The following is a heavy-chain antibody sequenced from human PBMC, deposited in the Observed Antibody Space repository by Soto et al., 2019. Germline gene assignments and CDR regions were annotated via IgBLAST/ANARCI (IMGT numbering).Heavy chain of an antibody. Sequence: WETLSLTCTVSGVSISSYYLSWIRQPPGKGLEWIGYIYYSGTTNYNPSDKSRVTISVDTCKNQLLMKLRCVTAGDTAVYYCARGLGTWIHDAIDIWGQGTMVTVSS. V-gene: IGHV4-59*01. J-gene: IGHJ3*02. D-gene: IGHD1-1*01. CDR3: ARGLGTWIHDAIDI. CDR1: GVSISSYY. CDR2: IYYSGTT.